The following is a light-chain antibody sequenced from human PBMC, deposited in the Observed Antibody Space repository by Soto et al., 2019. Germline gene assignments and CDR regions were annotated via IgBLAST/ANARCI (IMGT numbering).Light chain of an antibody. CDR2: GAS. CDR1: QSVSSN. J-gene: IGKJ5*01. CDR3: QQYHNWPIT. Sequence: EIVMTQSPATLSVSPGERATLSCRASQSVSSNLAWYQQKPGQAPRPLIYGASTRATGIPARFSGSGSGTEFTLTISSLQSEDFAVYYCQQYHNWPITFGQGTRLEIK. V-gene: IGKV3-15*01.